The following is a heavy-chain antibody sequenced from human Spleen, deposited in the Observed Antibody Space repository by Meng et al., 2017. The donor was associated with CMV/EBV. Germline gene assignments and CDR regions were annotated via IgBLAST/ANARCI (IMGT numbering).Heavy chain of an antibody. Sequence: SVKVSCKASGYTFTAHYFHWVRQAPGQGLEWMGGFSPVYGRSFYAQKFQGRVTITRDESTTTAYMELSSLKSEDTAVYYCARGDVTTGLGWFDPWGQGTLVTVSS. CDR3: ARGDVTTGLGWFDP. J-gene: IGHJ5*02. D-gene: IGHD4-17*01. V-gene: IGHV1-69*05. CDR1: GYTFTAHY. CDR2: FSPVYGRS.